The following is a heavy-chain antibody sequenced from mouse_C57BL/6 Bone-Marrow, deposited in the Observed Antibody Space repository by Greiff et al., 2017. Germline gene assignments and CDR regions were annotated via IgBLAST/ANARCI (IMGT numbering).Heavy chain of an antibody. D-gene: IGHD1-1*01. CDR2: ISDGGSYT. J-gene: IGHJ2*01. V-gene: IGHV5-4*01. CDR3: ARDPYYYGSSPLFDY. CDR1: GFTFSSYA. Sequence: EVKLMESGGGLVKPGGSLKLSCAASGFTFSSYAMSWVRQTPEKRLEWVATISDGGSYTYYPDNVKGRFTISRDNAKNNLYLQMSHLKSEDTAMYYCARDPYYYGSSPLFDYWGQGTTLTVSS.